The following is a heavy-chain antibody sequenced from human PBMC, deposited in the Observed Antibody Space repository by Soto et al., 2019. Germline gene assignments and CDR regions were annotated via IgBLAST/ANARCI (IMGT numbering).Heavy chain of an antibody. CDR1: GFTFSTFA. CDR3: AKDLFPARDSLYGLDV. CDR2: ITASGATT. D-gene: IGHD3-22*01. V-gene: IGHV3-23*01. Sequence: GGSLRLSCAASGFTFSTFAMTWVRQAPGKGLEWVSAITASGATTYYADSVKGRFTISRDNSQNTVYLQANRLRPEDTAVYYCAKDLFPARDSLYGLDVWGQGTAVTVSS. J-gene: IGHJ6*02.